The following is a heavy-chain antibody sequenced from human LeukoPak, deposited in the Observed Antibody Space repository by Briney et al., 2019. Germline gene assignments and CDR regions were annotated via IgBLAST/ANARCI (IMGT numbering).Heavy chain of an antibody. CDR2: ISFDGSNQ. V-gene: IGHV3-30-3*01. J-gene: IGHJ4*02. D-gene: IGHD4-17*01. CDR1: GFTFRSYA. CDR3: ARESYGNHYFDY. Sequence: GGSLRLSCAASGFTFRSYAMHWVRQAPGKGLEWVAVISFDGSNQYYADSVKGRFTISRDNSKNTLYLQTNSLRSEDTAVYYCARESYGNHYFDYWGQGTLVTVSS.